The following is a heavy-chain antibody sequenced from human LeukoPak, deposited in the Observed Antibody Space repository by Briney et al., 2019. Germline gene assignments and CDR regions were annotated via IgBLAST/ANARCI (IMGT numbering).Heavy chain of an antibody. CDR3: ARVDAFDI. Sequence: PGGSLRLSCAAAGFTFSSYAMSWVRQAPGKGLEWVSSISSSSSYIYYADSVKGRFTISRDNAKNSLYLQMNSLRAEDTAVYYCARVDAFDIWGQGTMVTVSS. V-gene: IGHV3-21*01. CDR1: GFTFSSYA. J-gene: IGHJ3*02. CDR2: ISSSSSYI.